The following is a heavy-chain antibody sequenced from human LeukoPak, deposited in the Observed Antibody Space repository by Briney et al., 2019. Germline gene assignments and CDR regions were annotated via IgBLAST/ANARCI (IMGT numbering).Heavy chain of an antibody. CDR2: ISSSSSYI. Sequence: SGGSLRLSCAASGFTFSSYSMNWVRQAPGKGLEWVPSISSSSSYIYYADSVKGRFTISRDNAKNSLYLRMNSLRAEDTAVYYCARDLRYCSGGTCYHYYYGMDVWGQGTTVTVSS. J-gene: IGHJ6*02. D-gene: IGHD2-15*01. CDR1: GFTFSSYS. CDR3: ARDLRYCSGGTCYHYYYGMDV. V-gene: IGHV3-21*01.